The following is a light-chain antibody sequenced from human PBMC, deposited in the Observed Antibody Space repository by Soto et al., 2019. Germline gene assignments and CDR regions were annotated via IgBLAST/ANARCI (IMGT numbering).Light chain of an antibody. Sequence: DIQMTQSPSTLSASVGDRVTITCRTSQSISNWLAWYQQTPGKAPKLLIYEASNLESGVPSRFSGSGSGTEFTLTISSLQPDDFATFYCQQYNTYPLTFGGGTKVEIK. CDR1: QSISNW. CDR3: QQYNTYPLT. V-gene: IGKV1-5*03. CDR2: EAS. J-gene: IGKJ4*01.